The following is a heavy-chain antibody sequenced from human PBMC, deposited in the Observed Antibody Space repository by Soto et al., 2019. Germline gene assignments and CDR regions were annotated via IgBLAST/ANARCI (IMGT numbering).Heavy chain of an antibody. D-gene: IGHD5-18*01. CDR3: PSRRGYRYDFAY. J-gene: IGHJ4*02. V-gene: IGHV5-10-1*01. CDR2: IDPSDSRT. Sequence: GESLKISCNASGYAFTNYWISWVRQKPGQGLEWMGRIDPSDSRTKYSPSFDGHVTISIGKSISAAFLQWSSLRASDTAVYYCPSRRGYRYDFAYWGQGNLVTVSS. CDR1: GYAFTNYW.